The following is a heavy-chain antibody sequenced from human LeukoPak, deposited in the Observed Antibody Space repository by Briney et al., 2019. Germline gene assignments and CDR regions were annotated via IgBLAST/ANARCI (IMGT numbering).Heavy chain of an antibody. CDR2: ISRSGGST. J-gene: IGHJ3*02. CDR1: GFIFSSYA. V-gene: IGHV3-23*01. D-gene: IGHD3-10*01. CDR3: AKFGLAGSGRYHDAFDM. Sequence: GGSLRLSCAASGFIFSSYAMNWARQAPGKGLEWVSAISRSGGSTYYADSVKGRFTISRDNSKNTLYLLMNSLRADDTAVYYCAKFGLAGSGRYHDAFDMWGQGTMVTVSS.